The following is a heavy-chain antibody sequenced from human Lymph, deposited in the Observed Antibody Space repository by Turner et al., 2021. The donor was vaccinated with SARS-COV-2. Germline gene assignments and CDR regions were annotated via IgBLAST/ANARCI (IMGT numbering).Heavy chain of an antibody. V-gene: IGHV3-43*02. CDR2: ISGDGGST. J-gene: IGHJ4*02. Sequence: EVQLVESGGGVVQPGGSLRLSCAASGFTFVDYAMHWFRQAPGKGLELVSLISGDGGSTYSADSVKGRFTISRDNSKNSLYLQMNSLRTEDTALYYCAKDPGYCSGGSCYSRTYFDYWGQGTLVTVSS. CDR1: GFTFVDYA. CDR3: AKDPGYCSGGSCYSRTYFDY. D-gene: IGHD2-15*01.